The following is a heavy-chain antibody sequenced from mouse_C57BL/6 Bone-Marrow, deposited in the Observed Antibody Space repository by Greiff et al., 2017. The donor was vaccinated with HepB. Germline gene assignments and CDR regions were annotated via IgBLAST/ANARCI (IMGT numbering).Heavy chain of an antibody. CDR2: ISDGGSYT. Sequence: EVQLVESGGGLVKPGGSLKLSCAASGFTFSSYAMSWVRQTPEKRLEWVATISDGGSYTYYPDNVKGRFTISRDNAKNNRYLQMSHLKSEDTAMYYCARDQGYYGSSLAWFAYWGQGTLVTVSA. J-gene: IGHJ3*01. CDR3: ARDQGYYGSSLAWFAY. D-gene: IGHD1-1*01. V-gene: IGHV5-4*01. CDR1: GFTFSSYA.